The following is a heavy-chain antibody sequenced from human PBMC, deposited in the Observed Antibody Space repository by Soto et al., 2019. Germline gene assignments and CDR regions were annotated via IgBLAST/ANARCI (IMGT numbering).Heavy chain of an antibody. D-gene: IGHD3-10*01. J-gene: IGHJ6*04. V-gene: IGHV1-2*02. Sequence: QVQLVQSGAEVKEPGDSVRVSCEASGYTFTAYYIHWVRQAPGQGLERMGWINPKFGDTTYGQDFQGRVSMTRDMSIRTVYMELSRLSSDDTAIYYCARNMDYYYGPGSGNGHGFWGEGTTVPVFS. CDR2: INPKFGDT. CDR3: ARNMDYYYGPGSGNGHGF. CDR1: GYTFTAYY.